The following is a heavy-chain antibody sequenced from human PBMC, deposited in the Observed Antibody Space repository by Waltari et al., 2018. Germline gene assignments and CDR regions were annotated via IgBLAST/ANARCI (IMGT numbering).Heavy chain of an antibody. D-gene: IGHD2-2*02. V-gene: IGHV4-34*01. J-gene: IGHJ6*03. CDR2: INHSGST. CDR3: ARGRGYCSSTSCYKKMGYYYYMDV. Sequence: QVQLQQWGAGLLKPSETLSLTCAVYGGSFSGYYWSWIRQPPGKGLEWIGEINHSGSTNYTPALKSRVTISVDTSKNQFSLKLSSVTAADTAVYYCARGRGYCSSTSCYKKMGYYYYMDVWGKGTTVTVSS. CDR1: GGSFSGYY.